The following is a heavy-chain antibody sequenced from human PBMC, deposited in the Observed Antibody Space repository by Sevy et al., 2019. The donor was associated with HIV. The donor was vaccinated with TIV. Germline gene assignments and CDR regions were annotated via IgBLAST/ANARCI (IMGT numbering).Heavy chain of an antibody. D-gene: IGHD3-16*01. J-gene: IGHJ4*02. CDR2: MWFDGSNT. V-gene: IGHV3-33*01. Sequence: GGSLRLSCAASGFTFSTYGMHWVRQAPGKGLEWVAVMWFDGSNTYYADSVKGGFTITRDIAKNTLNLQMNSLRSEDTAVDYCARDLEFYDYGDYGPAFMPDYWGQGTVVTVSS. CDR3: ARDLEFYDYGDYGPAFMPDY. CDR1: GFTFSTYG.